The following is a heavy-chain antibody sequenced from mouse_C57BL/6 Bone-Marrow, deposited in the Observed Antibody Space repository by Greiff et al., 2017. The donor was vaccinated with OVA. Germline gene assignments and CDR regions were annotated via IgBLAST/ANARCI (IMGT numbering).Heavy chain of an antibody. CDR2: IDPEDGDT. CDR3: TFYYYGPYYFDY. CDR1: GFNIKDYY. D-gene: IGHD1-1*01. J-gene: IGHJ2*01. V-gene: IGHV14-1*01. Sequence: EVQLQQSGAELVRPGASVKLSCTASGFNIKDYYMHWVKQRPEQGLEWIGRIDPEDGDTEYAPKFQGKATMTADTSSNTAYLQLSSLTSEDTAVYYCTFYYYGPYYFDYWGQGTTLTVSS.